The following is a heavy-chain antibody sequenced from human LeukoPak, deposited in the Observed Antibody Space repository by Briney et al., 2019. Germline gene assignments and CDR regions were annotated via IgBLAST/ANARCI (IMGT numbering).Heavy chain of an antibody. Sequence: PGGSLRLSCAASGFTVSSNYMNWVRQAPGKGLEWVSAIYSGSITYYADSVKGRFTISRDNSKNTLYLQMHSLRAEDTAVYYCARGDYLFYWGQGTLVPVSS. J-gene: IGHJ4*02. D-gene: IGHD4-17*01. CDR2: IYSGSIT. CDR1: GFTVSSNY. CDR3: ARGDYLFY. V-gene: IGHV3-66*01.